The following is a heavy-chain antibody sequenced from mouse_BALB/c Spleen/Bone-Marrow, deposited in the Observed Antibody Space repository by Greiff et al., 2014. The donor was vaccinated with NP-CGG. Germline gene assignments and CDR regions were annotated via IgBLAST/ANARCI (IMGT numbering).Heavy chain of an antibody. CDR3: ARSRMRYGAMDY. V-gene: IGHV5-4*02. D-gene: IGHD2-10*02. J-gene: IGHJ4*01. CDR2: ISDGGNYS. Sequence: VPLKESGGGLMKPGGSLKLSCAASGFTFSDYYIYWLRQTPGKRLGWVATISDGGNYSYYPDSVKGRFTISRDNAENNLYLQMSSLKSEDTAMYYCARSRMRYGAMDYWGQGTSVTVFS. CDR1: GFTFSDYY.